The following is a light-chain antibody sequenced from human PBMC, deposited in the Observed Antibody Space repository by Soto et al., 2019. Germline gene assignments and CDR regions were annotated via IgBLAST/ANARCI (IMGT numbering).Light chain of an antibody. Sequence: EIVMTQSPATLSLSPGDRATLSCRASQSVSSNLVWYQQKPGQAPRLLIYDTSTRASDVPARFSGSGSETEFTLTISGLQSEDFATYYCQQYNSYPETFGQGTKVDIK. V-gene: IGKV3-15*01. CDR2: DTS. CDR1: QSVSSN. J-gene: IGKJ1*01. CDR3: QQYNSYPET.